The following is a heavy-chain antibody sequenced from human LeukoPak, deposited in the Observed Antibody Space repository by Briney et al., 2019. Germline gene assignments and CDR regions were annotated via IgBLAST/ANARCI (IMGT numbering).Heavy chain of an antibody. V-gene: IGHV1-2*02. D-gene: IGHD3-22*01. Sequence: ASVKVSCKASGYTFTGYYMHCVRQAPGQGVEWMGWINRNSGGTNYAQKFQGRVTMTRDTSISTAYMELSRLRSDDTAVYYCARGGRDDSSGYGLWYFDLWGRGTLVTVSS. CDR2: INRNSGGT. CDR1: GYTFTGYY. J-gene: IGHJ2*01. CDR3: ARGGRDDSSGYGLWYFDL.